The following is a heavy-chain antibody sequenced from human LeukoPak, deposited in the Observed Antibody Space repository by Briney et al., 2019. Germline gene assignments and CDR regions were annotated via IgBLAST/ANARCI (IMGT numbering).Heavy chain of an antibody. V-gene: IGHV1-18*01. D-gene: IGHD2-2*01. CDR3: ARDCSSTRGRCYYYMDV. Sequence: ASVKVSCKASGYTFTSYGISWVRQAPGQGLEWRGWISAYNGNTNYAQKLQGRVTMTTDTSTSTAYMELRSLRSDDTAVYYCARDCSSTRGRCYYYMDVWGKGTTVTVSS. J-gene: IGHJ6*03. CDR1: GYTFTSYG. CDR2: ISAYNGNT.